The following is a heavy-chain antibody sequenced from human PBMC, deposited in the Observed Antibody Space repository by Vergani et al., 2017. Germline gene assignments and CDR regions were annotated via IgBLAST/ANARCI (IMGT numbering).Heavy chain of an antibody. CDR1: GYTFTGYY. J-gene: IGHJ4*02. CDR3: ARSGGFQGYSSRLYCY. Sequence: QVQLVQSGAEVKKPGASVTVSCKASGYTFTGYYMHWVRHAPGQGLEWMGWINPNSGGTNYAQKFQGRVTMTRDTSISTAYMELSRLRSDDTAVYYCARSGGFQGYSSRLYCYWGQGTLVTVSS. D-gene: IGHD6-19*01. CDR2: INPNSGGT. V-gene: IGHV1-2*02.